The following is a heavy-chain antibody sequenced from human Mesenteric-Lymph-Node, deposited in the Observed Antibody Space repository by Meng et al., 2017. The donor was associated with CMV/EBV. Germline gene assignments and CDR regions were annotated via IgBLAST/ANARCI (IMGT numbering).Heavy chain of an antibody. CDR3: ARQMCGADCPGSY. V-gene: IGHV5-51*01. CDR2: LYPGNSDT. J-gene: IGHJ4*02. CDR1: GYSFTNYW. D-gene: IGHD2-21*01. Sequence: KVSCKASGYSFTNYWIGWVRQMPGKGLEWMGSLYPGNSDTRYSPSFQGQITFSADKSISTAYLQWSSLKASDTAMYYCARQMCGADCPGSYWGQGTLVTVSS.